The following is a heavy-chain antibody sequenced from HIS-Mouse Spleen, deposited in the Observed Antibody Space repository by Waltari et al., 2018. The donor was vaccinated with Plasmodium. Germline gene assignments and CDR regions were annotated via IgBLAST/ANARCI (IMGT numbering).Heavy chain of an antibody. V-gene: IGHV4-34*01. J-gene: IGHJ2*01. D-gene: IGHD3-10*01. Sequence: QVQLQQWGAGLLKPSETLSLTCAVYGGSFSGYYWSWIRQPPGKGLEWIGEINHSGRTNYNPSLKSRVTISVDTSKNQFSRKLSSGTAADTAVYYCARGRVLGTSSGYFDLWGRGTLVTVSS. CDR3: ARGRVLGTSSGYFDL. CDR1: GGSFSGYY. CDR2: INHSGRT.